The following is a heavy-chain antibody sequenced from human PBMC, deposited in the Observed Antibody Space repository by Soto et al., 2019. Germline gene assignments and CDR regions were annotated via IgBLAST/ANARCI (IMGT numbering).Heavy chain of an antibody. CDR2: ISSNGGST. CDR1: GFTFSSDA. CDR3: VSGRGSGSRGPSYGMDV. D-gene: IGHD3-10*01. V-gene: IGHV3-64D*06. J-gene: IGHJ6*02. Sequence: WGSLRLSCSASGFTFSSDALHWVRKAPGTGLGHVSAISSNGGSTYYADSVKDIFTIARDNSKNTLNLQTSSLRAEDSAVYSCVSGRGSGSRGPSYGMDVWGQGTRVTVSS.